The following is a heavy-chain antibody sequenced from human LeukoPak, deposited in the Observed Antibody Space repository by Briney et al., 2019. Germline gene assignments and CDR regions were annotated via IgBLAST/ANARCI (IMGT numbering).Heavy chain of an antibody. CDR1: GFTFSSYA. Sequence: GGSLRLSCAASGFTFSSYAMSWVRQAPGKGLGWVSAISGSGGSTYYADSVKGRFTISRDNAKNSLYLQMNSLRAEDTAVYYCARGYRDDYSNYVYNYWGQGTLVTVSS. CDR2: ISGSGGST. CDR3: ARGYRDDYSNYVYNY. J-gene: IGHJ4*02. D-gene: IGHD4-11*01. V-gene: IGHV3-23*01.